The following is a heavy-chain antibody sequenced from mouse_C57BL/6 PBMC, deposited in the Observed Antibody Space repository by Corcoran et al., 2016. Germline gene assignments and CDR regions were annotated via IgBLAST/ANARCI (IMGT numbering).Heavy chain of an antibody. J-gene: IGHJ3*01. CDR2: INPNNGGT. D-gene: IGHD2-12*01. CDR3: ARILLYHQGFAY. Sequence: EVQLQQSGPELVKPGASVKISCKASGYTFTDYYMNWVKQSHGKSLEWIGDINPNNGGTSYNQKFKGKATLTVDKSSSTAYMELRSLTSEDSAVYYCARILLYHQGFAYWGQGTLVTVSA. V-gene: IGHV1-26*01. CDR1: GYTFTDYY.